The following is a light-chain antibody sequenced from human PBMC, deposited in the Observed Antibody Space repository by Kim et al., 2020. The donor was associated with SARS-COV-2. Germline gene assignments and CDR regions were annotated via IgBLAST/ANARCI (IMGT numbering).Light chain of an antibody. Sequence: GQSIAISCTGTSSDVGGYNSVSWYQQHPGKAPKLLIYDVSNRPSGVSDRFSGSKSGNTASLTISGLRAEDEADYYCSSYTSSSTLVFGGGTKLTVL. CDR1: SSDVGGYNS. J-gene: IGLJ2*01. CDR3: SSYTSSSTLV. CDR2: DVS. V-gene: IGLV2-14*03.